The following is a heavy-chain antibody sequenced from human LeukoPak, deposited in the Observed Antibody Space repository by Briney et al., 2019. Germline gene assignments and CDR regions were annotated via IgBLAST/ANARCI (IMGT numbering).Heavy chain of an antibody. V-gene: IGHV3-23*01. Sequence: GGSLRLSCAASGFTFSSYGMSWVRQAPGKGLEWVSAISGSGGSTYYADSVKGRFTISRDNSKNTLYLQMNSLRAEDTAVYYCAKVYSAGWYPGYFDYWGQGTLVTVSS. CDR1: GFTFSSYG. D-gene: IGHD6-19*01. CDR3: AKVYSAGWYPGYFDY. CDR2: ISGSGGST. J-gene: IGHJ4*02.